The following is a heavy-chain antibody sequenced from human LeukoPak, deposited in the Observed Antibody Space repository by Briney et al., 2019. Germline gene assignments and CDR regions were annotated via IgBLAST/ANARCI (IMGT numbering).Heavy chain of an antibody. Sequence: ASVKVSCKASGYTFTGYYMHWVRQAPGQGLEWMGWINPNSGGTNYAQKFQGRVTMTRDTSISTAYMELSRLRSDDTAVYYCAITSPYCSSTSCYGWFDPWGQGTLVTVSS. CDR1: GYTFTGYY. D-gene: IGHD2-2*01. V-gene: IGHV1-2*02. CDR2: INPNSGGT. J-gene: IGHJ5*02. CDR3: AITSPYCSSTSCYGWFDP.